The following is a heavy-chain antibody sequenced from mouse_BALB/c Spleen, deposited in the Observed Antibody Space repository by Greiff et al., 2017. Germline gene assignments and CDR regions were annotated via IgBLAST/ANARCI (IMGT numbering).Heavy chain of an antibody. D-gene: IGHD1-1*01. V-gene: IGHV5-6*01. CDR3: AARGITTVVATRAWFAY. Sequence: EVQLVESGGDLVKPGGSLKLSCAASGFTFSSYGMSWVRQTPDKRLEWVATISSGGSYTYYPDSVKGRFTISRDNAKNTLYLQMSSLKSEDTAMYYCAARGITTVVATRAWFAYWGQGTLVTVSA. CDR1: GFTFSSYG. CDR2: ISSGGSYT. J-gene: IGHJ3*01.